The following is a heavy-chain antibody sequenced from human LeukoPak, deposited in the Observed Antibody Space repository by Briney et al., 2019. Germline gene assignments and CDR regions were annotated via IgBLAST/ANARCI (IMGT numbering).Heavy chain of an antibody. Sequence: PSETLSLTCTVSGGSISSCDYYWSWIRQPPGKGLEWIGYIYYSGSTYYNPSLKSRVTISVDTSKNQFSLKLSSVTAADTAVYYCARAPIVATMGVDYWGQGTLVTVSS. V-gene: IGHV4-30-4*01. CDR3: ARAPIVATMGVDY. CDR2: IYYSGST. CDR1: GGSISSCDYY. J-gene: IGHJ4*02. D-gene: IGHD5-12*01.